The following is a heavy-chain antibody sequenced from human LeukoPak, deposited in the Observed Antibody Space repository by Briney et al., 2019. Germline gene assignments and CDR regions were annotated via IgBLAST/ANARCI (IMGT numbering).Heavy chain of an antibody. CDR3: ARDLGYCSGGSCYSDY. Sequence: PGGSLRLSCAASGFTFSSYAMHWVRQAPGKGLEWVAVISYDGSNKYYADSVKGRFTISRDNSKNTLYLQMNSLRAEDTAVYYCARDLGYCSGGSCYSDYWGQGTLVTVSS. V-gene: IGHV3-30-3*01. D-gene: IGHD2-15*01. CDR2: ISYDGSNK. CDR1: GFTFSSYA. J-gene: IGHJ4*02.